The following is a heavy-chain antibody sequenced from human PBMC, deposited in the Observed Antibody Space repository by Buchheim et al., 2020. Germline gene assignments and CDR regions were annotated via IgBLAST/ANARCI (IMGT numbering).Heavy chain of an antibody. CDR3: AFLRGANSLDS. CDR2: ISYDGSNK. J-gene: IGHJ4*02. D-gene: IGHD4/OR15-4a*01. Sequence: QVQLVESGGGVVQPGRSLRLSCAASGFTFSSYAMHWVRQAPGKGLEWVAVISYDGSNKYYADSVKGRFTISRDTSKNTLYLQMNSLRAEDTAVYYCAFLRGANSLDSWGQGT. V-gene: IGHV3-30-3*01. CDR1: GFTFSSYA.